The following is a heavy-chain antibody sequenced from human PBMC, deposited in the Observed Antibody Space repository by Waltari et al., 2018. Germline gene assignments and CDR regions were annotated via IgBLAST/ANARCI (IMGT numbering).Heavy chain of an antibody. Sequence: QITLKESGPTLVKPTQTLTLTCTFSGFSLPTSGVGVGWIRQPPEKALEWLAVIYWDDDKRYSPSLRNRLSITKETSKNQVVVTMTNVDPEDTATYYCGHRRLYRGKWGWGDLDYWGQGIFVAVSS. J-gene: IGHJ4*02. CDR2: IYWDDDK. CDR1: GFSLPTSGVG. CDR3: GHRRLYRGKWGWGDLDY. D-gene: IGHD2-15*01. V-gene: IGHV2-5*02.